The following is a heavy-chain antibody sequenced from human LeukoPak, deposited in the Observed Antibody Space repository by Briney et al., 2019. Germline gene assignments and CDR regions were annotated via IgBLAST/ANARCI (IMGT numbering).Heavy chain of an antibody. CDR3: AGFGAGSYY. V-gene: IGHV4-4*07. Sequence: SESLSLTCTVYGGSISSSYGRWIRQPAGKGLEGIGPIDTTGSTDSTDFNPSLKSRVTMSVDTSKNQFSLKLGSVTAADTAVYYCAGFGAGSYYWGQGTLVTVSS. CDR1: GGSISSSY. CDR2: IDTTGST. D-gene: IGHD3-10*01. J-gene: IGHJ4*02.